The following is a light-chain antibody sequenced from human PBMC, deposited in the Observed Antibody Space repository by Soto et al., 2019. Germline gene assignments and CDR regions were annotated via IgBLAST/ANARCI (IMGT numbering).Light chain of an antibody. CDR3: HQSFTAPPWT. CDR2: AAS. CDR1: QNIKTY. Sequence: DIPMTQSPSSLSASVGDSVTITCRASQNIKTYLNWYQQKPGKAPNLLIYAASSLRSGVPSRFSGSGSGTEFTLTLSSLQPEDFATYYCHQSFTAPPWTFGQGTKVEIK. J-gene: IGKJ1*01. V-gene: IGKV1-39*01.